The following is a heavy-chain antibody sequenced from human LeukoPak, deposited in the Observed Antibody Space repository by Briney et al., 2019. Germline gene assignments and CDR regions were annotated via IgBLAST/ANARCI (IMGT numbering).Heavy chain of an antibody. D-gene: IGHD6-19*01. CDR2: INPNSGGT. J-gene: IGHJ5*02. V-gene: IGHV1-2*02. CDR3: ARFRGYSSGWYRFDP. CDR1: GYTFTGYY. Sequence: GASVKVSCKASGYTFTGYYMHWVRQAPGQGLEWMGWINPNSGGTNYAQKFQGRVTMTRDTSISTAYMELSRLRSDDTAVYYCARFRGYSSGWYRFDPWGQGTLVTVSS.